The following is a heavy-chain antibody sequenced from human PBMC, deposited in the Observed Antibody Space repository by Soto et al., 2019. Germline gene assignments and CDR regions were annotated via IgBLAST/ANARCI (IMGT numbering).Heavy chain of an antibody. J-gene: IGHJ4*02. D-gene: IGHD3-22*01. Sequence: GGSLRLSCTASHFAFTNAWRNWVRQDPGKGLEWVGLIKSESDGGTTDYAAPVKDRFTISRDDSRNTLFLQMNSLKIDDTAVYYCATSPGYYDSSPFDYWGPGTLVTVSS. V-gene: IGHV3-15*07. CDR1: HFAFTNAW. CDR3: ATSPGYYDSSPFDY. CDR2: IKSESDGGTT.